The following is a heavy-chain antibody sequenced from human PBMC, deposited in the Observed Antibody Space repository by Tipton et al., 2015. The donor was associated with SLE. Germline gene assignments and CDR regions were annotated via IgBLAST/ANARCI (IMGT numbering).Heavy chain of an antibody. CDR3: ARAELGSDAFDI. V-gene: IGHV4-59*08. J-gene: IGHJ3*02. Sequence: TLSLTCTVSGGSINDYYWNWIRQPPGKGLEFIGDIYYSGSTNYNPSLRSRVTISVDTSKNHFSLRLSSVTAADTAVYYCARAELGSDAFDIWGQGTMVTVSS. D-gene: IGHD7-27*01. CDR1: GGSINDYY. CDR2: IYYSGST.